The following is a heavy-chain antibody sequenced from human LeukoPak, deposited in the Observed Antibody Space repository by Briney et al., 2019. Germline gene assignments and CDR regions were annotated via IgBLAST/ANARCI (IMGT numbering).Heavy chain of an antibody. J-gene: IGHJ6*03. Sequence: SETLSLTCTVSGGSISSHYWSWIRQHPGKGLEWIGYIYYSGSTYYNPSLKSRVTISVDTSKNQFSLKLSSVTAADTAVYYCAREGYCSSTSCYDYYMDVWGKGTTVTVSS. V-gene: IGHV4-59*06. CDR2: IYYSGST. CDR1: GGSISSHY. CDR3: AREGYCSSTSCYDYYMDV. D-gene: IGHD2-2*01.